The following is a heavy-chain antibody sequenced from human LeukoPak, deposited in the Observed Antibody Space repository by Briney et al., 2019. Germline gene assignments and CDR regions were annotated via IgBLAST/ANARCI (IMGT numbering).Heavy chain of an antibody. CDR3: ARVLRYYYYMDV. Sequence: SETLSLTCTVSGGSISSYYWSWIRQPPGKGLERIGYIYYSGSTNYNPSLKSRVTISVDTSKNQFSLKLSSVTAADTAVYYCARVLRYYYYMDVWGKGTTVTVSS. V-gene: IGHV4-59*01. CDR1: GGSISSYY. J-gene: IGHJ6*03. CDR2: IYYSGST.